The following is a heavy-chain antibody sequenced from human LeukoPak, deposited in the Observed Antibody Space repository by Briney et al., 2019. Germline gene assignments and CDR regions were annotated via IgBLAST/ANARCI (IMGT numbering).Heavy chain of an antibody. CDR1: GYTLTELS. D-gene: IGHD6-13*01. V-gene: IGHV1-24*01. CDR2: FDPEDGET. J-gene: IGHJ6*02. Sequence: ASVKVSCKVSGYTLTELSMHWVRQAPGKGLEWMGGFDPEDGETIYAQKFQGRVTMTEDTSTDTAYMELRSLRSDDTAVYYCARVGYSSSWYTPYYYYYGMDVWGQGTTVTVSS. CDR3: ARVGYSSSWYTPYYYYYGMDV.